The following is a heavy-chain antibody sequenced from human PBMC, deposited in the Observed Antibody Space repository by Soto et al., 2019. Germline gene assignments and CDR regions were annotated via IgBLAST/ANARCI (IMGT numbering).Heavy chain of an antibody. J-gene: IGHJ6*02. Sequence: QVQLVQSGAEVKTPGSSVKVSCKSSGGTFSSYSINWVRQAPGQGLEWMGRLIPIFGTTDYAQRFHGRVTFTADESTSTASMEVNNLTSEDTAVYYCARAVVLTFTRFYDMDVWGQGTTVTVSS. CDR3: ARAVVLTFTRFYDMDV. V-gene: IGHV1-69*18. D-gene: IGHD3-9*01. CDR1: GGTFSSYS. CDR2: LIPIFGTT.